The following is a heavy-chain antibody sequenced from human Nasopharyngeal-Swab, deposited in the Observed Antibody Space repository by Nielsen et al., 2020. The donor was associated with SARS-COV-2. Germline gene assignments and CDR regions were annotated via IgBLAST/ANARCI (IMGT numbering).Heavy chain of an antibody. CDR3: AKHGLLWLGELSRWFDT. D-gene: IGHD3-10*01. CDR2: ISGSGGST. J-gene: IGHJ5*02. CDR1: GFTFSSYA. V-gene: IGHV3-23*01. Sequence: GESLKISCAASGFTFSSYAMSRVRQAPGQGLEWVSAISGSGGSTYYADSVKGRFTISRDNSKNTLYLQMNSLRAEDTAVYYCAKHGLLWLGELSRWFDTWGQGTLVTVSS.